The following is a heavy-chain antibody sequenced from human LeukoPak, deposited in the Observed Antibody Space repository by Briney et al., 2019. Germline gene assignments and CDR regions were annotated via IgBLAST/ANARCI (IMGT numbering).Heavy chain of an antibody. Sequence: PSQTLSLTCAISGDSVSSNSASWHWIRQSPSRGLEWLGRTYYRSKWGNNYAVSVKSRITIKPDTSKNQFSLQPNSVTSEDTAVYYCAREGGIFYMIDYWGQGTLVTVSS. D-gene: IGHD2-8*01. CDR3: AREGGIFYMIDY. CDR1: GDSVSSNSAS. CDR2: TYYRSKWGN. V-gene: IGHV6-1*01. J-gene: IGHJ4*02.